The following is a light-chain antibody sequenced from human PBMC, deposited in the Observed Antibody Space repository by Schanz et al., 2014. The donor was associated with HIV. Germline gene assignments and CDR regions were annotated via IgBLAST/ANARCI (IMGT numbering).Light chain of an antibody. CDR1: QSVSSSY. CDR3: QSFGGSWGT. V-gene: IGKV3-20*01. J-gene: IGKJ4*01. CDR2: AAS. Sequence: EIVLTQSPGTLSLSPGERATLSCRASQSVSSSYLAWYQQKPGQAPRLVIYAASTRAAGIPDRFSGSGSGADFTLTISRLEPDDFAMYYCQSFGGSWGTFGGGTKVEIK.